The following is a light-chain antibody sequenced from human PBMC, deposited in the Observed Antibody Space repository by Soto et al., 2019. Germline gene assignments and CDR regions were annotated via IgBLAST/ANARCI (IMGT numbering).Light chain of an antibody. J-gene: IGKJ3*01. CDR3: QQLNSYPFT. CDR2: AAS. Sequence: DIQLTQSPSFLSTSVGDRVTITCRASQGISSFLAWYQQKPGKAPKVVIYAASTLQSGVPARFSGSGSGTELTLTISSLQSEDLATYYCQQLNSYPFTFGRGTKVDIK. V-gene: IGKV1-9*01. CDR1: QGISSF.